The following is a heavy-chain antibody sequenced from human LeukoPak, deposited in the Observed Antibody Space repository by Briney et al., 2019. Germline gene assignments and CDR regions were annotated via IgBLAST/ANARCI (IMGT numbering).Heavy chain of an antibody. CDR1: GFTFTNHA. Sequence: TGGSLRLSCAASGFTFTNHAMTWVRQAPGKGLEWVSSISGSGNNAYYADFVKGRFTISRDNSKNTLYLQMNSLRAEDTAVYYCAKVTTTYSGYDSGFDYWGQGSLVAVSS. J-gene: IGHJ4*02. CDR2: ISGSGNNA. D-gene: IGHD5-12*01. CDR3: AKVTTTYSGYDSGFDY. V-gene: IGHV3-23*01.